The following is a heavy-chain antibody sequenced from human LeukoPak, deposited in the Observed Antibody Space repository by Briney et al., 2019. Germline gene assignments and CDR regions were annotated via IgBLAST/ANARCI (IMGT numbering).Heavy chain of an antibody. J-gene: IGHJ5*02. D-gene: IGHD3-10*01. CDR2: INPSGGST. Sequence: GASVKVSCKASGYTFTSYYMHWVRQAPGQGLEWMGIINPSGGSTSYAQKFQGRVTMTRDTSTSTVYMELSSLRSEDTAVYYCARDRELWFGESILRELGSWFDPWGQGTLVTVSS. CDR3: ARDRELWFGESILRELGSWFDP. V-gene: IGHV1-46*01. CDR1: GYTFTSYY.